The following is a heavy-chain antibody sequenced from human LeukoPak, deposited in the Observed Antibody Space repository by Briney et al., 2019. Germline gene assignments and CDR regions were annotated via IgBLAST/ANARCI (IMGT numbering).Heavy chain of an antibody. D-gene: IGHD3-16*01. CDR3: ARGNWAYYFDY. CDR2: IYYTGAI. J-gene: IGHJ4*02. CDR1: GASISTAGYY. Sequence: SETLSLTCSFSGASISTAGYYWTWIRQPPGEGLEWVGYIYYTGAIDYNPSLKSRLTISLNTSKNQFSLKLSSVTPEDTAVYYCARGNWAYYFDYWGQGTLVTVSS. V-gene: IGHV4-30-4*08.